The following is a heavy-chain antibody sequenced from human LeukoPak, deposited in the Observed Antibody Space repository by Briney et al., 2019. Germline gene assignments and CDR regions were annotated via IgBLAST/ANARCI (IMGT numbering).Heavy chain of an antibody. CDR2: ISAYNGNT. V-gene: IGHV1-18*01. CDR3: ARVRSLATSHSGYDS. J-gene: IGHJ5*01. Sequence: GASVKVSCKASGGTFSSYAISWVRQAPGQGLEWMGWISAYNGNTNYAQKLQGRVTMTTDTSTSTAYMELRSLRSDDTAVYYCARVRSLATSHSGYDSWGQGTLVTVSS. CDR1: GGTFSSYA. D-gene: IGHD5-12*01.